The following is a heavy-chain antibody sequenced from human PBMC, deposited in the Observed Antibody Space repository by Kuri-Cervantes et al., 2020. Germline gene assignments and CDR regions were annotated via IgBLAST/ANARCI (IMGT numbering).Heavy chain of an antibody. CDR3: TRAFLGGMDV. Sequence: RSLRLSCAISGDNVSSKSVTWNWIRQSPSRGLEWLGRTYSRSKWFKDYPVSMKGRITINQDTSKNQFSLQLNSVTPEDTAMYYCTRAFLGGMDVWGRGTTVTVSS. J-gene: IGHJ6*02. CDR2: TYSRSKWFK. D-gene: IGHD3-16*01. V-gene: IGHV6-1*01. CDR1: GDNVSSKSVT.